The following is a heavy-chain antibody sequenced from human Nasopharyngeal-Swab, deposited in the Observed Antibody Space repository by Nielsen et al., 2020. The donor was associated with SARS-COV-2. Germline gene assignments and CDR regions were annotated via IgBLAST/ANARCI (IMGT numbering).Heavy chain of an antibody. CDR3: ARVSWDGYYYYYGLDV. V-gene: IGHV4-31*03. Sequence: LRLSCTVSGGSISSGGYYWSWIRQHPGKGLEWIGYIYYSGSTYYNPSLKSRVTISVDTSKNLLSLKLTSVTAADTAVYYCARVSWDGYYYYYGLDVWGQGTTVTVSS. J-gene: IGHJ6*02. CDR2: IYYSGST. D-gene: IGHD5-24*01. CDR1: GGSISSGGYY.